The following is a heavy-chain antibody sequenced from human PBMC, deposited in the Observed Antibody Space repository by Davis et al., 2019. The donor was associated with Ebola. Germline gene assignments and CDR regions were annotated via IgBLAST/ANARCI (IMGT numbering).Heavy chain of an antibody. D-gene: IGHD3-16*01. V-gene: IGHV3-30*02. CDR1: GFTFSSYG. Sequence: GESLKISCAASGFTFSSYGMHWVRQAPGKGLEWVAFIRYDGSNKYYADSVKGRFTISRDNSKNTLYLQMNSLRAEDTAVYYCARDREVSRWGWQEALVHWGQGTLVTVSS. CDR2: IRYDGSNK. CDR3: ARDREVSRWGWQEALVH. J-gene: IGHJ4*02.